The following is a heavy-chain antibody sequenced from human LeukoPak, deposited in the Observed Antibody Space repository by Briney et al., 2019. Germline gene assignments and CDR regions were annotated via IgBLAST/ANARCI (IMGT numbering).Heavy chain of an antibody. D-gene: IGHD3-3*01. J-gene: IGHJ4*02. Sequence: PSETLSLTCTVSGGSISSSSYYWGWIRQPPGKGPEWIGSIYYSGSTYYNPSLKSRVTISVDTSKNQFSLKLSSVTAADTAVYYCAGNEDYDFWSGGFDYWGQGTLVTVSS. CDR2: IYYSGST. V-gene: IGHV4-39*01. CDR3: AGNEDYDFWSGGFDY. CDR1: GGSISSSSYY.